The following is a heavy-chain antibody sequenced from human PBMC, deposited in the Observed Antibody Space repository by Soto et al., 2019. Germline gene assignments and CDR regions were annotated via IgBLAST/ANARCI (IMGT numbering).Heavy chain of an antibody. CDR3: ARDLANDGVDY. V-gene: IGHV4-38-2*02. J-gene: IGHJ4*02. CDR1: GYSISSGYY. CDR2: IYHDGNT. Sequence: PSETLSLTCAVSGYSISSGYYWGWIRQPPGKGLEWIGNIYHDGNTYRNPSLKSHVTISIDTSRNQFSLRLTSVTAADTAVYYCARDLANDGVDYWGQGTLVTVSS.